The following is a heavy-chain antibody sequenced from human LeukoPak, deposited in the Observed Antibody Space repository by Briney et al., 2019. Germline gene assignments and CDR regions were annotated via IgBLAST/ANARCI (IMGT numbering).Heavy chain of an antibody. J-gene: IGHJ4*02. D-gene: IGHD6-13*01. CDR1: GGSISSYY. Sequence: SETLSLTCTVSGGSISSYYWSWIRQPPGKGLEWIGYIYYSGSTNYNPSLKSRVTTSVDTSKNQFSLRMSSVTAADTAVYYCARVTGYVMEDYFDYWGQGTLVTVSS. V-gene: IGHV4-59*01. CDR3: ARVTGYVMEDYFDY. CDR2: IYYSGST.